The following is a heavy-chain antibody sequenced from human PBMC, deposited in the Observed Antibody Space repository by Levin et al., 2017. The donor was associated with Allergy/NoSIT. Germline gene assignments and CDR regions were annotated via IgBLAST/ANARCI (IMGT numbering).Heavy chain of an antibody. D-gene: IGHD3-3*01. CDR3: ARAGSYDFWSGYYKGSYYYGMDV. J-gene: IGHJ6*02. CDR2: IYYSGST. V-gene: IGHV4-31*02. CDR1: GGSISSGGYY. Sequence: LRLSCTVSGGSISSGGYYWSWIRQHPGKGLEWIGYIYYSGSTYYNPSLKSRVTISVDTSKNQFSLKLSSVTATDTAVYYCARAGSYDFWSGYYKGSYYYGMDVWGQGTTVTVSS.